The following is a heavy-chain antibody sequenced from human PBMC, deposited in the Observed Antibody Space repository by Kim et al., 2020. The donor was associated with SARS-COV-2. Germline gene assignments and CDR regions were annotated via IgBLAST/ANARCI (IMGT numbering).Heavy chain of an antibody. Sequence: SETLSLTCTVSGGSISSYYWSWIRQPPGKGLEWIGYIYYSGSTNYNPSLKSRVTISVDTSKNQFSLKLSSVTAADTAVYYCARDSTYCSGGSCYSGNTNYYYGMDVWGQGTTVTVSS. V-gene: IGHV4-59*01. CDR2: IYYSGST. D-gene: IGHD2-15*01. CDR3: ARDSTYCSGGSCYSGNTNYYYGMDV. CDR1: GGSISSYY. J-gene: IGHJ6*02.